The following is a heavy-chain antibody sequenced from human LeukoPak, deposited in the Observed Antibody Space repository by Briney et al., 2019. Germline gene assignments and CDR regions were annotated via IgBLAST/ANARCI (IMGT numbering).Heavy chain of an antibody. CDR2: IYTDGST. CDR3: TDAVAG. J-gene: IGHJ4*02. D-gene: IGHD4-23*01. Sequence: GGSLRLSCAASGFSVGNNYVTWVRQPPGKGLEWVSVIYTDGSTYYADSVKGRFIISRDGSNNTLYLQMNSLRAEDTAVYYCTDAVAGWGQGTLVTVSS. V-gene: IGHV3-53*05. CDR1: GFSVGNNY.